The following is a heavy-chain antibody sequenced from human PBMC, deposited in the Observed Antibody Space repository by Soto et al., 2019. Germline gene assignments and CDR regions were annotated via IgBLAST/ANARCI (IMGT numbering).Heavy chain of an antibody. CDR2: IYYSGST. Sequence: SETLSLTCTVSGGSISSYYWSWIRQPPGKGLEWIGYIYYSGSTNYNPSLKSRVTISVDTSKNQFSLKLSSVTAADTAVYYCARAIRPAAFDIWGQGTMVTVSS. J-gene: IGHJ3*02. CDR3: ARAIRPAAFDI. CDR1: GGSISSYY. V-gene: IGHV4-59*01.